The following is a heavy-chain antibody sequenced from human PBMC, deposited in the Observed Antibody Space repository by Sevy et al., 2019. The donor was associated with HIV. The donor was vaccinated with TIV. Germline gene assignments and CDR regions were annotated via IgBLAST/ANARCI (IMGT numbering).Heavy chain of an antibody. V-gene: IGHV4-34*01. CDR1: GGSFSGYY. Sequence: SETLSLTCAVYGGSFSGYYWSWIRQPPGKGLEWIGEITHSGTTKYNPSLKSRVIISVDTSKNQFSLKLSSVTAADTAVYYCARGIIEDYYYGIDVWGQGTTVTVSS. CDR3: ARGIIEDYYYGIDV. J-gene: IGHJ6*02. CDR2: ITHSGTT. D-gene: IGHD1-20*01.